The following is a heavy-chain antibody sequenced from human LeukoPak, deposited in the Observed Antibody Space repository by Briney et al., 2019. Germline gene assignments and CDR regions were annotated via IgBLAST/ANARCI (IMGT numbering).Heavy chain of an antibody. CDR1: GSPISGFY. Sequence: SETLSLTCAVSGSPISGFYWSWLRQPPGKGLECIGYIDQSGKTNYNPSLKSRVTKTVNNSKNQLFLKLSSVNAADKAGYHRVRKREYPCYEGHWGQGTLVTVSS. J-gene: IGHJ4*02. CDR2: IDQSGKT. CDR3: VRKREYPCYEGH. V-gene: IGHV4-59*12. D-gene: IGHD2-15*01.